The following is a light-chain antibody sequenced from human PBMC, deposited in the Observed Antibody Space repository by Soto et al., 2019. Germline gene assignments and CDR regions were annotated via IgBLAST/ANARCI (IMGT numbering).Light chain of an antibody. CDR1: QSVSNNY. Sequence: EIVLTQSPGTLSLSPWERATLSCRASQSVSNNYLAWYQQKPGQAPRLLIYDASNRATGIPARFSGSGSGTDFTLTISSLEPEDFAVYYCQQYDNWPPTFGQGTRLEIK. CDR2: DAS. V-gene: IGKV3-20*01. CDR3: QQYDNWPPT. J-gene: IGKJ5*01.